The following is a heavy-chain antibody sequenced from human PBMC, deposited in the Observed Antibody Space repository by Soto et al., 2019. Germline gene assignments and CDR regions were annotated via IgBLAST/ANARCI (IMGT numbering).Heavy chain of an antibody. D-gene: IGHD6-19*01. CDR2: IYYSGST. CDR1: GGSISSYY. Sequence: SETLSLTCTVSGGSISSYYWSWIRQPPGKGLEWIGYIYYSGSTNYNPSLKSRVTISVDTSKNQFSLKLSSLTAADTAVYYCASAGRDRAVAGTGWFDTWGQGTLDTVSS. V-gene: IGHV4-59*01. CDR3: ASAGRDRAVAGTGWFDT. J-gene: IGHJ5*02.